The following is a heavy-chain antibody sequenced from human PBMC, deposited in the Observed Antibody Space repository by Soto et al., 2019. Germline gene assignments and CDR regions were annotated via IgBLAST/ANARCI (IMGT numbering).Heavy chain of an antibody. D-gene: IGHD3-22*01. CDR2: ISDNGGST. CDR1: GFTFSSYA. CDR3: ATYYYDGSAYYSG. V-gene: IGHV3-23*01. Sequence: GGSLRLSXAASGFTFSSYAISWVRQAPGKGLEWVSAISDNGGSTYYADSVKGRFSISRDNSKNTLYLQLNSLRVEDTAVYYCATYYYDGSAYYSGWGQGTQVTVSS. J-gene: IGHJ4*02.